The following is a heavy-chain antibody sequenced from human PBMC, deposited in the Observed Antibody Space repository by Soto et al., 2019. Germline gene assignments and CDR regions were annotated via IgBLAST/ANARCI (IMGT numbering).Heavy chain of an antibody. Sequence: ASVKVSCKASGYTFTSYYMHWVRQAPGQGLEWMGIINPSGGSTSYAQKFQGRVTMTRDTSTSTVYMELSSLRPEDTAVYYCARRIVGATRPLDYWGQGTLVTVSA. CDR2: INPSGGST. D-gene: IGHD1-26*01. V-gene: IGHV1-46*01. J-gene: IGHJ4*02. CDR1: GYTFTSYY. CDR3: ARRIVGATRPLDY.